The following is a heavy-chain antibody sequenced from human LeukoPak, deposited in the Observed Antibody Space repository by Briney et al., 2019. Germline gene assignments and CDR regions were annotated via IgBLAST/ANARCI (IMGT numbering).Heavy chain of an antibody. D-gene: IGHD3-10*01. CDR3: ARGLGSDAFDI. CDR2: IIPILGIA. J-gene: IGHJ3*02. CDR1: GGTFSSYA. Sequence: SVKVSCKASGGTFSSYAISWVRQAPGQGLEWMGRIIPILGIANYAQKFQGRVTITADKSTSTAYMELSSLRSEDTAVYYCARGLGSDAFDIWGQGTMVTVSS. V-gene: IGHV1-69*04.